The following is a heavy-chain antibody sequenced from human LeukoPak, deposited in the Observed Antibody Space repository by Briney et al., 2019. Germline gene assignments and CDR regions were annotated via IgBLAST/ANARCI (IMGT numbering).Heavy chain of an antibody. CDR3: ARLNGWPTFDI. CDR2: VSSGFTT. Sequence: GALRLSCAAPGFMFRDYYIGWIRQAPRKGLEWVSYVSSGFTTYYADSVKGRFTISRDNAKNSLYLQMNSLRAEDTAVYYCARLNGWPTFDIWGQGTMVTVSS. D-gene: IGHD6-19*01. J-gene: IGHJ3*02. CDR1: GFMFRDYY. V-gene: IGHV3-11*04.